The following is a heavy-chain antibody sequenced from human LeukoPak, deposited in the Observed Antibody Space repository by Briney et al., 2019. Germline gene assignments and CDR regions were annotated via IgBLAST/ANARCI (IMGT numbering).Heavy chain of an antibody. J-gene: IGHJ4*02. D-gene: IGHD5-18*01. CDR3: TTGYSYGNFDY. Sequence: GGSLRLSCAASGFTFSSYSMNWVRQAPGKGLEWVSSISSSSSYIYYADSVKGRFTISRDNAKNSLYLQMNSLKTEDTAVYYCTTGYSYGNFDYWGQGTLVTVSS. CDR2: ISSSSSYI. V-gene: IGHV3-21*03. CDR1: GFTFSSYS.